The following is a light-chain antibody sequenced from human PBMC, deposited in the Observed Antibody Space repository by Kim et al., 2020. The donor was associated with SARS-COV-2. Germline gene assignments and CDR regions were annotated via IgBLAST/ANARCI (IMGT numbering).Light chain of an antibody. V-gene: IGLV1-44*01. CDR3: AVWDDTLNGPV. J-gene: IGLJ2*01. CDR1: KSNIGSNA. CDR2: NNN. Sequence: ELTQPPSASGTPGQRVTISCSGSKSNIGSNAVNWYQQLPGTAPKLLIYNNNRRPSGVPDRFSGSKSGTSASLAISGLQSDDEADYFCAVWDDTLNGPVFGGGTQLTVL.